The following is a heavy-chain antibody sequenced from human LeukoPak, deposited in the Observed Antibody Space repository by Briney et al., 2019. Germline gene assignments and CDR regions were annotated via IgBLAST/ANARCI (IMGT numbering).Heavy chain of an antibody. Sequence: SETQSPIYALACLYKQYLFELWLGQPPGKGLEWIGYIYYTGSTNYNPSLKSRVTMFVDMSKNQFSLILSSVPAAHTAVYYCRPHRAYCRPSPYDYWGQGTLVTVSS. J-gene: IGHJ4*02. CDR1: CLYKQYLF. D-gene: IGHD2-21*01. V-gene: IGHV4-61*05. CDR3: RPHRAYCRPSPYDY. CDR2: IYYTGST.